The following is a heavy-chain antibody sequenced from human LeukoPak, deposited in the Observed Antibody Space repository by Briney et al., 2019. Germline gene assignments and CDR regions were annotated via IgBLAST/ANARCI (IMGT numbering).Heavy chain of an antibody. CDR3: ARAYCTNGVCYRYFDY. V-gene: IGHV3-30-3*01. CDR2: MSYDGSNK. Sequence: GGSLRLSCAASGFTFSSYAMHWVRQAPGKGLEWVAVMSYDGSNKYYADSVKGRFTISRDNSKNTLYLQMNSLRAEDTAVYYCARAYCTNGVCYRYFDYWGQGTLVTVSS. D-gene: IGHD2-8*01. J-gene: IGHJ4*02. CDR1: GFTFSSYA.